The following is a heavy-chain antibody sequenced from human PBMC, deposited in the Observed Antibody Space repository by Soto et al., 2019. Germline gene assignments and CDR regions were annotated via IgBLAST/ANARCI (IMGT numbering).Heavy chain of an antibody. CDR2: IYYSGST. V-gene: IGHV4-59*01. CDR1: GRSISSYY. D-gene: IGHD3-9*01. CDR3: ARGELRYFDWLLKDYYGMDV. J-gene: IGHJ6*02. Sequence: SETLSLTCTVSGRSISSYYWSWIRQPPGKGLEWIGYIYYSGSTNYNPSLKSRVTISVDTSKNQFSLKLSSVTAADTAVYYCARGELRYFDWLLKDYYGMDVWGQGTTVTVSS.